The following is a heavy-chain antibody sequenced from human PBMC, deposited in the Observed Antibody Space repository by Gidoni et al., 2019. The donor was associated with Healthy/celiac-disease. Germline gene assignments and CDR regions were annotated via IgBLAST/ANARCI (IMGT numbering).Heavy chain of an antibody. D-gene: IGHD1-26*01. CDR1: GFTFSSYA. V-gene: IGHV3-30-3*01. J-gene: IGHJ4*02. CDR2: ISYDGSNK. CDR3: ARDLSGSFDY. Sequence: QVQLVASGGGVVQPGRSLRLSCEASGFTFSSYAMHWVRQAPGKGLEWVAVISYDGSNKYYADSVKGRFTISRDNSKNTLYLQMNSLRAEDTAVYYCARDLSGSFDYWGQGTLVTVSS.